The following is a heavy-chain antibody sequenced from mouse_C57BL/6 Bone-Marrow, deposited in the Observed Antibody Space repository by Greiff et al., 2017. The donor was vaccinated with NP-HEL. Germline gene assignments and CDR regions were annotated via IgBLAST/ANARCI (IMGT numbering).Heavy chain of an antibody. V-gene: IGHV5-6*01. CDR3: ARHEDLAWFAY. J-gene: IGHJ3*01. CDR2: ISSGGSYT. Sequence: EVQLQESGGDLVKPGGSLKLSCAASGFTFSSYGMSWVRQTPDKRLEWVATISSGGSYTYYPDSVKGRFTISRDNAKNTLYLQMSSLKSEDTAMYYCARHEDLAWFAYWGQGTLVTVSA. CDR1: GFTFSSYG.